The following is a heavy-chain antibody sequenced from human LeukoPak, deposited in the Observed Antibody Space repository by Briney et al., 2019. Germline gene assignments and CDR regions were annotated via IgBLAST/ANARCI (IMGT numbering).Heavy chain of an antibody. J-gene: IGHJ5*02. CDR1: GGSISSFY. D-gene: IGHD5-24*01. V-gene: IGHV4-4*07. CDR3: ARGLRVEYPLQYNWFDP. CDR2: VYTTGTT. Sequence: SETLSLTCAASGGSISSFYWNWIRQPAGKGLEWIGRVYTTGTTNYNPSLKSRVTISVDTSKNQFSLKLNSVTAADTAVYYCARGLRVEYPLQYNWFDPWGQGTLVTVSS.